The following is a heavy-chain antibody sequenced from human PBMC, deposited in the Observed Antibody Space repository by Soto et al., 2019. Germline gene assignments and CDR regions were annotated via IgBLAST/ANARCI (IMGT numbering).Heavy chain of an antibody. CDR1: GDSVSSNSAA. V-gene: IGHV6-1*01. J-gene: IGHJ6*02. CDR2: TYYRSKWYN. Sequence: SQSLSLTCAISGDSVSSNSAAWTWIRQCPSRGLEWLGRTYYRSKWYNDYAVSVKSRITINPDTSKNQFSLQLNSVTPEDTAVYYCARDQSPSTDCIGTSCYTPSCMDVLRQGTTITVS. CDR3: ARDQSPSTDCIGTSCYTPSCMDV. D-gene: IGHD2-2*02.